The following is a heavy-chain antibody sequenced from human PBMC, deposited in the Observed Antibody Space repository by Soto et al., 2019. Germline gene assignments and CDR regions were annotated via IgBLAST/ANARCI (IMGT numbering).Heavy chain of an antibody. CDR3: ARLYCRGGSCPSTGFDY. CDR2: ISGYNGNT. CDR1: GYTFTSYG. J-gene: IGHJ4*02. Sequence: ASVKVSCKTSGYTFTSYGSSWVRQAPGQGLEWMGWISGYNGNTNTAQKFKDRITMTIDTSTSTAYMELRSLRSDDTAIYFCARLYCRGGSCPSTGFDYWGQGTLVTVSS. D-gene: IGHD2-15*01. V-gene: IGHV1-18*01.